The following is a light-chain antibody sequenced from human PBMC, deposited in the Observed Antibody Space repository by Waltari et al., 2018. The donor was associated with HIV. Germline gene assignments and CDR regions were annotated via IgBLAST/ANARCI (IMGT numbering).Light chain of an antibody. V-gene: IGLV1-47*01. CDR2: RNN. CDR3: AAWGDSLTSFV. J-gene: IGLJ1*01. Sequence: QSVLTQPPSASETPGQRVTISCSGSSSNIGSNYVYWYQHLPGTAPKLLIYRNNPRPSGVPDRFICAKSGTSAALAISVLRSEDEADYYCAAWGDSLTSFVVGTGTKVTVL. CDR1: SSNIGSNY.